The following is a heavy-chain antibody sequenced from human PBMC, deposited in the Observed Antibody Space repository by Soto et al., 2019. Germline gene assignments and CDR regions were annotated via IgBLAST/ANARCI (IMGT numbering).Heavy chain of an antibody. CDR3: ASRSPHLRFEDQTPWFDP. CDR1: GGSFSGYY. V-gene: IGHV4-34*01. D-gene: IGHD3-3*01. J-gene: IGHJ5*02. CDR2: INHSGST. Sequence: PSETLSLTCAVYGGSFSGYYWSWIRQPPGKGLEWIGEINHSGSTNYNPSLKSRVTISVDTSKNQFSLKLSSVTAADTAVYYCASRSPHLRFEDQTPWFDPWGQGTLVTVSS.